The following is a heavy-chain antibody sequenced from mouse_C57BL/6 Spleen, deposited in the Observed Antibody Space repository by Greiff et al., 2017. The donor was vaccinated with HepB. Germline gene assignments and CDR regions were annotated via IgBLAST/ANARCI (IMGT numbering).Heavy chain of an antibody. CDR2: INPNNGGT. CDR1: GYTFTDYY. V-gene: IGHV1-26*01. J-gene: IGHJ3*01. Sequence: VQLQQSGPELVKPGASVKISCKASGYTFTDYYMNWVKQSHGKSLEWIGDINPNNGGTSYNQKFKGKATLTVDKSSSTAYMELRSLTSEDSAVYYCARDSYYGSSHFAYWGQGTPVTVSA. D-gene: IGHD1-1*01. CDR3: ARDSYYGSSHFAY.